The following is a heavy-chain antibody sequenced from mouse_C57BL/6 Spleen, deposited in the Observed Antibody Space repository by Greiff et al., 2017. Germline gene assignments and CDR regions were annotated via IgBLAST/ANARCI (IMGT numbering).Heavy chain of an antibody. J-gene: IGHJ4*01. D-gene: IGHD2-4*01. CDR1: GFTFSDYG. Sequence: EVQLVESGAGLVKPGGSLKLSCAASGFTFSDYGMHWVRQAPEQGLEWVAYISSGSGTIYYADTVKGRFTMSRDNAKNTLFLQMTSLRSEDTAMYYCAGMRITTRGYYAMDYWGQGTSVTVSS. CDR3: AGMRITTRGYYAMDY. CDR2: ISSGSGTI. V-gene: IGHV5-17*01.